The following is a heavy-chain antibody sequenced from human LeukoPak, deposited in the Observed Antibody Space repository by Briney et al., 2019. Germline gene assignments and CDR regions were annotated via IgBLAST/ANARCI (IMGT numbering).Heavy chain of an antibody. Sequence: ASVKVSCKASGYTFTIYGISWVRQAPGQGLEWMGWISAYNGNTNYAQKLQGRVTMSTETSTSTAYMELRVLRSDDTPVYYCARTYCSSPSCYGFDLWGQGTLVTVSS. CDR2: ISAYNGNT. J-gene: IGHJ5*02. CDR1: GYTFTIYG. CDR3: ARTYCSSPSCYGFDL. D-gene: IGHD2-2*01. V-gene: IGHV1-18*01.